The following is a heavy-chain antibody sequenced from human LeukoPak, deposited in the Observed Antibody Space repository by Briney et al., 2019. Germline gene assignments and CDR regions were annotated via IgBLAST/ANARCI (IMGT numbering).Heavy chain of an antibody. J-gene: IGHJ3*02. CDR2: IYHSGST. V-gene: IGHV4-38-2*02. CDR3: ARVLYTVHGAFDI. D-gene: IGHD4-17*01. CDR1: GYSINSGYY. Sequence: PSETLSLTCTVSGYSINSGYYWGWIRQPPGKGLEWIGSIYHSGSTYYNPSLKSRVTISVDTSKNQFSLKLSSVTAADTAVYYCARVLYTVHGAFDIWGQGTMVTVSS.